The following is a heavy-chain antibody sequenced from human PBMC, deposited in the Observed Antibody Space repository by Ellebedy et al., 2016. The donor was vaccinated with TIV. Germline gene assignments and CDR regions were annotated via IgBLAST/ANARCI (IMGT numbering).Heavy chain of an antibody. J-gene: IGHJ5*02. Sequence: ASVKVSXXASGYTFTGYYMHWVRQAPGQGLEWMGWINPNSGGTNYAQKFQGWVTMTRDTSISTAYMELSRLRSDDTAVYYCARGHCSSTSCLLFWFDPWGQGTLVTVSS. CDR2: INPNSGGT. D-gene: IGHD2-2*01. CDR1: GYTFTGYY. CDR3: ARGHCSSTSCLLFWFDP. V-gene: IGHV1-2*04.